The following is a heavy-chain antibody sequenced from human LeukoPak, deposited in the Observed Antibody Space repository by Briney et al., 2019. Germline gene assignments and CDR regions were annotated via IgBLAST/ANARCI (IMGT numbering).Heavy chain of an antibody. J-gene: IGHJ4*02. D-gene: IGHD2-8*01. CDR2: INDDGGST. CDR3: AKEGHKHGIPYFDC. CDR1: GFTFTSYA. Sequence: AGGSLRLSCAASGFTFTSYAMSWVRQAPGKGLEWVSGINDDGGSTYYADSVKGRFTISRDNSRNTLYLQMNSLRADDTAVYYCAKEGHKHGIPYFDCWGQGALVTVSS. V-gene: IGHV3-23*01.